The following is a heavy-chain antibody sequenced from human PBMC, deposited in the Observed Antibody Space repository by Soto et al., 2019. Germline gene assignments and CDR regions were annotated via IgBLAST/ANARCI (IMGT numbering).Heavy chain of an antibody. D-gene: IGHD2-8*01. CDR2: ISGSGGST. CDR3: AKVGVLMVYAIQDYFDY. J-gene: IGHJ4*02. Sequence: GGSLRLSCAASGFTFSSYAMSWVRQAPGKGLEWVSAISGSGGSTYYADSGKGRFTISRDNSKNTLYLQMNSLRAEATAVYYCAKVGVLMVYAIQDYFDYWGQGTLVTVSS. V-gene: IGHV3-23*01. CDR1: GFTFSSYA.